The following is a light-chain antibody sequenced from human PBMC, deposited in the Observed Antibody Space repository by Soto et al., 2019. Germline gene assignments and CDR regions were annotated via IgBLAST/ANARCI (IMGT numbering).Light chain of an antibody. CDR2: EGD. CDR1: SSDVGNYKF. J-gene: IGLJ1*01. Sequence: QSVLTQPASVSGSPGQSITISCTGISSDVGNYKFVSWYQHHPGKAPKLMIYEGDKRPSGVSDRFSASKSGITASLTISVLQADDEADYYCCSYAHSDTHDYGFGTGTKVTVL. V-gene: IGLV2-23*01. CDR3: CSYAHSDTHDYG.